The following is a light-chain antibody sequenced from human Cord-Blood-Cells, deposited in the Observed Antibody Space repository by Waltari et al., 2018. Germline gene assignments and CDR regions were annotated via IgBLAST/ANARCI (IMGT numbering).Light chain of an antibody. CDR3: QQYGSSPLT. V-gene: IGKV3-20*01. J-gene: IGKJ4*01. CDR2: GAS. CDR1: QGVSSSY. Sequence: EIVLTQSPGTLSLSPGERATISCRASQGVSSSYLAWYQKKPGPAPRLLIYGASSTATGIPDRFSGSGSGTDFTLTISRLEPEDFAVYYCQQYGSSPLTFGGGTNVEIK.